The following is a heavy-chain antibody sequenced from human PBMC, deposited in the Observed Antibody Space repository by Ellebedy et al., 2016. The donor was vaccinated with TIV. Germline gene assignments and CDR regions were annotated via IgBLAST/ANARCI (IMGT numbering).Heavy chain of an antibody. V-gene: IGHV3-74*01. D-gene: IGHD3-3*01. CDR1: GFSFSTYW. J-gene: IGHJ6*02. Sequence: PGGSLRLSCAASGFSFSTYWMHWVRQGPGKGLEWVARIDSDGRTATWADSVKGRFTISRDNGNDTLFLEMNSLRVDDTAIYFCTRSVTLSGVALHAMDVWGQGTTVTVSS. CDR3: TRSVTLSGVALHAMDV. CDR2: IDSDGRTA.